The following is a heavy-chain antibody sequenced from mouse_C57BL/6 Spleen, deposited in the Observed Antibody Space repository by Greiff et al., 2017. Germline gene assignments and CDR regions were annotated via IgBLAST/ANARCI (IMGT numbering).Heavy chain of an antibody. CDR3: ARSGLRQGAWFAY. CDR1: GYTFTSYW. CDR2: IYPGSGST. V-gene: IGHV1-55*01. D-gene: IGHD2-12*01. Sequence: QVHVKQPGAELVKPGASVKMSCKASGYTFTSYWITWVKQRPGQGLEWIGDIYPGSGSTNYNEKFKSKATLTVDTSSSTAYMQLSSLTSEDSAVYYCARSGLRQGAWFAYWGQGTLVTVSA. J-gene: IGHJ3*01.